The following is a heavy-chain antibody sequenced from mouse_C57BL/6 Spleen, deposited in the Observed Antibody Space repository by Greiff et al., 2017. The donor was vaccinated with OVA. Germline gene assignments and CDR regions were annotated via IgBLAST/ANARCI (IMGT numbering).Heavy chain of an antibody. V-gene: IGHV5-17*01. Sequence: EVKLVESGGGLVKPGGSLKLSCAASGFTFSDYGMHWVRQAPEKGLEWVAYISSGSSTIYYADSVKGRFIISRDNAKNTLFLQMTSLMSEATAMYYCAKDYAMDYWGQGTSVTVSS. J-gene: IGHJ4*01. CDR3: AKDYAMDY. CDR1: GFTFSDYG. CDR2: ISSGSSTI.